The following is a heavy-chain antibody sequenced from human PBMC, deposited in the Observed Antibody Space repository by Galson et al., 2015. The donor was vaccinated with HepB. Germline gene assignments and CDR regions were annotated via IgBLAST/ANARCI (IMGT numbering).Heavy chain of an antibody. D-gene: IGHD5-18*01. CDR3: ARGRGPYVDTAMVQDY. CDR1: GFTFSSYA. J-gene: IGHJ4*02. CDR2: INSDGSST. Sequence: SLRLSCAASGFTFSSYAMSWVRQAPGKGLEWVSRINSDGSSTSYADSVKGRFTISRDNAKNTLYLQMNSLRAEDTAVYYCARGRGPYVDTAMVQDYWGQGTLATVSS. V-gene: IGHV3-74*01.